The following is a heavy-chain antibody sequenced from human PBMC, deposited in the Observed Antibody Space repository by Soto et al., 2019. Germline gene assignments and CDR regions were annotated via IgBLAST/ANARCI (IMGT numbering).Heavy chain of an antibody. D-gene: IGHD6-13*01. CDR3: AELGIAAANYYYGMDV. CDR2: IIPIFGTA. J-gene: IGHJ6*02. Sequence: SVKVSCKASGGTFSSYAISWVRQAPGQGLEWMGGIIPIFGTANYAQKFQGRVTITTDESTSTAYMELSSLRSEDTAVYYCAELGIAAANYYYGMDVWGQGTTVTVSS. V-gene: IGHV1-69*05. CDR1: GGTFSSYA.